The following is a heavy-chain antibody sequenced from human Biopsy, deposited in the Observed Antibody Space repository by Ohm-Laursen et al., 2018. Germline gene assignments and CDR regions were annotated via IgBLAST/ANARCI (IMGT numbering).Heavy chain of an antibody. CDR2: SRNQANGYTP. V-gene: IGHV3-72*01. CDR1: GFTFSDHY. D-gene: IGHD2-15*01. J-gene: IGHJ4*02. Sequence: SLRLSCAASGFTFSDHYMEWVRQAPGRGLEWVARSRNQANGYTPEYAASVQGRFTISRDESETSMYLQMSGLKTEETAVYYCARRYGRLGRCSGGTCFPGDDYWGQGTLVTVSS. CDR3: ARRYGRLGRCSGGTCFPGDDY.